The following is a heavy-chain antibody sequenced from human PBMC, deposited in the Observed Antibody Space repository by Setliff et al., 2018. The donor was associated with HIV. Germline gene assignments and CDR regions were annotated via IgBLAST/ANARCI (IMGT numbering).Heavy chain of an antibody. V-gene: IGHV3-74*01. CDR2: IDNDSSHT. CDR1: GFTFSNYA. D-gene: IGHD1-1*01. CDR3: ARGGFGTGLGY. Sequence: PGGSLRLSCAASGFTFSNYAMGWVRQGPGKGLERVSTIDNDSSHTSHADSVKGRFTISRDNAKNTVHLQMNSLRTEETAVYYCARGGFGTGLGYWGLGALIAVSS. J-gene: IGHJ4*02.